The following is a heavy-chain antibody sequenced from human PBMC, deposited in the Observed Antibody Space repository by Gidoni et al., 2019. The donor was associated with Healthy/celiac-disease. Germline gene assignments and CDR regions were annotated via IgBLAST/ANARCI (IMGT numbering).Heavy chain of an antibody. J-gene: IGHJ6*04. D-gene: IGHD3-9*01. CDR1: GYTFTGYD. CDR2: INPNSGGT. Sequence: QVQLVQSGAEVKKPGASVKVSCTASGYTFTGYDLHWVRQAPGQGLEWMGWINPNSGGTNYAQKFQGRVTMTRDTSISTAYMELSRLRSDDTAVYYCARDLMYYDILTGLDVWGKGTTVTVSS. V-gene: IGHV1-2*02. CDR3: ARDLMYYDILTGLDV.